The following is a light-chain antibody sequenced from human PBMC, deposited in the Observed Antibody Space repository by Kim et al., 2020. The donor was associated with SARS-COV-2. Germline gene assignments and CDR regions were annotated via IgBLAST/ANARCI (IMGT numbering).Light chain of an antibody. CDR1: SSNIGSNY. Sequence: QSVLTQPPSASGTPGQRVTISCSGSSSNIGSNYVYWYQQLPGTAPKLLIYRNNQRPSGVPDRFSGSKSGTSASLAINGLRSEGEADYYCAAWDDSLSGWVFGGGTQLTVL. J-gene: IGLJ3*02. CDR3: AAWDDSLSGWV. V-gene: IGLV1-47*01. CDR2: RNN.